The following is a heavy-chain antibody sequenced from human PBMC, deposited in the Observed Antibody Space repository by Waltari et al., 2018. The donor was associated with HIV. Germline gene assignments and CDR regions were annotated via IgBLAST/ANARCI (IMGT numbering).Heavy chain of an antibody. J-gene: IGHJ6*02. CDR2: ISYDGNNQ. CDR3: ARVRVRAAGMDV. V-gene: IGHV3-30*04. Sequence: QVQLVESGGGVVQPGGSLRLSCAASGFTINSYAMPWGRQAPGRGLDWWAVISYDGNNQYSADSVKGRFTISRDTPKNTLYLQMNSLRVEDTAVFYCARVRVRAAGMDVWGQGTTVTVSS. CDR1: GFTINSYA. D-gene: IGHD6-25*01.